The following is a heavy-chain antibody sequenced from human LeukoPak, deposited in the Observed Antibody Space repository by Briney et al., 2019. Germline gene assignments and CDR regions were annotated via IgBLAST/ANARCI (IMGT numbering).Heavy chain of an antibody. CDR3: AKGSDDSSGYYYRYYYYYLDV. Sequence: GGSLRLSCAASGFTFSSYAMSWVRQAPGKGLEWVSSISGNGDSTNYADSVKGRFTISRDNSKNTLYLQKNSLRAEDTAVYYCAKGSDDSSGYYYRYYYYYLDVWGEGTTVTVSS. J-gene: IGHJ6*03. CDR1: GFTFSSYA. D-gene: IGHD3-22*01. CDR2: ISGNGDST. V-gene: IGHV3-23*01.